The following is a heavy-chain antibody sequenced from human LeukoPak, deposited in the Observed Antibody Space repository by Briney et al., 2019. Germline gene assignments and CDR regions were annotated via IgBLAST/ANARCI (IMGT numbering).Heavy chain of an antibody. CDR2: ISSSGSGGNT. Sequence: GGSLRLSCVASGVTLSNYAMSWARQAPGKGLEWVSGISSSGSGGNTYYADSVKGRLTISRDNAKNSLYLQMSNLRAEDTAVYFCARGGGLDVWGQGATVTVSS. J-gene: IGHJ6*02. CDR3: ARGGGLDV. CDR1: GVTLSNYA. V-gene: IGHV3-23*01. D-gene: IGHD3-16*01.